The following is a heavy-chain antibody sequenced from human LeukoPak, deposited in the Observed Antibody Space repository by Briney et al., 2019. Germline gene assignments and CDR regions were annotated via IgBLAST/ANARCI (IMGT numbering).Heavy chain of an antibody. J-gene: IGHJ3*02. CDR1: GGSISSSNW. CDR3: AHGGIVGAKGAFDI. D-gene: IGHD1-26*01. V-gene: IGHV4-4*02. Sequence: SETLSLTCAVSGGSISSSNWWSWVRQPPGKGLEWIGEIYHSGSTNYNPSLKSRVTISVDKSKNQFSLKLSSVTAADTAVYYCAHGGIVGAKGAFDIWGQGTMVTVPS. CDR2: IYHSGST.